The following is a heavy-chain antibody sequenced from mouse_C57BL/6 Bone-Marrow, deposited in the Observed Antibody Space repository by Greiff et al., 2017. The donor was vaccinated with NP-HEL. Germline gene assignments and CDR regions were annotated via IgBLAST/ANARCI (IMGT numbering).Heavy chain of an antibody. CDR2: ISNLAYSI. D-gene: IGHD2-3*01. CDR1: GFTFSDYG. Sequence: EVKLVESGGGLVQPGGSLKLSCAASGFTFSDYGMAWVRQAPRKGPEWVAFISNLAYSIYYADTVTGRFTISRENAKNTLYLEMSSLRSEDTAMYYCARRDGAYWGQGTLVTVSA. V-gene: IGHV5-15*04. CDR3: ARRDGAY. J-gene: IGHJ3*01.